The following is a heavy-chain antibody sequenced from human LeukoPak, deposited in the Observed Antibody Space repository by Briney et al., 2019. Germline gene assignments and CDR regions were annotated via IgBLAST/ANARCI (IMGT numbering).Heavy chain of an antibody. D-gene: IGHD2-2*01. Sequence: PGGSLRLSCAASGFTFSSYSMNWVRQAPGKGLEWVSYISSSSSTINYADSVKGRFTISRGNAKNSLYLQMNSLRAEDTAVYYCARSSRYGEYGMDVWGQGTTVTVSS. CDR3: ARSSRYGEYGMDV. V-gene: IGHV3-48*01. CDR1: GFTFSSYS. J-gene: IGHJ6*02. CDR2: ISSSSSTI.